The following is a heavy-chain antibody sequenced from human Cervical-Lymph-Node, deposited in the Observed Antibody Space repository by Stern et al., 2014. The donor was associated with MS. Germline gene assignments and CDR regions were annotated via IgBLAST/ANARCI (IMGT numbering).Heavy chain of an antibody. D-gene: IGHD6-13*01. CDR2: ISYDGSNK. Sequence: DQLVESGGGVVQPGRSLRLSCAASGFTFSSYAMHWVRQAPGKGLEGGAVISYDGSNKYYADSVKGRFTISRDNSKNTLYLQMNSLRAEDTAVYYCARDRGYSSSWKYYFDYWGQGTLVTVSS. CDR1: GFTFSSYA. CDR3: ARDRGYSSSWKYYFDY. J-gene: IGHJ4*02. V-gene: IGHV3-30-3*01.